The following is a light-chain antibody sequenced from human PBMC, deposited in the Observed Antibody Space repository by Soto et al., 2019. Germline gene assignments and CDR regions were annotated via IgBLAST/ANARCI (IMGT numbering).Light chain of an antibody. J-gene: IGKJ4*02. V-gene: IGKV4-1*01. CDR1: QSVLYSSDNKNY. Sequence: DIVMTQSPASLAVSLGERATINCKSSQSVLYSSDNKNYLAWYQQKPGQTPKLLFYWASARESGVPDRFSGSGSGTDFTLTISSLQAEDVAVYYCQQYYGSPTFGGGTKVEIK. CDR3: QQYYGSPT. CDR2: WAS.